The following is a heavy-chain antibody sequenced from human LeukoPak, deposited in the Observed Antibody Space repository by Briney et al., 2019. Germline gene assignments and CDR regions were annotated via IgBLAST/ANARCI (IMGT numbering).Heavy chain of an antibody. CDR1: GYSISSGYY. J-gene: IGHJ4*02. V-gene: IGHV4-38-2*02. CDR3: ARDYQGGYGDKTVDY. D-gene: IGHD5-18*01. CDR2: IDHSGST. Sequence: SETLSLTCSVSGYSISSGYYWGWIRQPPGKGLEWIGSIDHSGSTYYNPSLKSRVTISVVTSKNQFSLKLRSVTAADTAVYYCARDYQGGYGDKTVDYWGQGTLVTVSS.